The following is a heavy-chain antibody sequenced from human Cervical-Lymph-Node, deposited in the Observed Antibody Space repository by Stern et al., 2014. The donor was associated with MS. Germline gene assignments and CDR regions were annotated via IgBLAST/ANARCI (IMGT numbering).Heavy chain of an antibody. J-gene: IGHJ3*02. CDR2: IYTSGST. CDR3: ARVSYPRAFDI. V-gene: IGHV4-61*02. D-gene: IGHD1-26*01. Sequence: QLQLQESGPGLVKPSQTLSLTCTVSGGSISSGSYYWSWIRQPAGKGLEWIGRIYTSGSTNYNPSLKRRVTISVDPHKNQLSLKLSSGTAADTAVYYCARVSYPRAFDIWGQGTMVTVSS. CDR1: GGSISSGSYY.